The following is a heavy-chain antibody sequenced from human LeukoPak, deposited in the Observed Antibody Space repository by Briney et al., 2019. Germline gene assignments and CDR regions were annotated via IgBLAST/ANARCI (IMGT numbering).Heavy chain of an antibody. CDR3: AREGYCSGVGCLDY. CDR1: GYTFTGYY. J-gene: IGHJ4*02. D-gene: IGHD2-15*01. CDR2: INPNSGGT. Sequence: ASVKVSCKASGYTFTGYYMHWVRQAPGQGLEWMGWINPNSGGTNCAQKFQGRVTMTRDTSISTAYMELSSLRSDDTAVYYCAREGYCSGVGCLDYWGQGTLVTVSS. V-gene: IGHV1-2*02.